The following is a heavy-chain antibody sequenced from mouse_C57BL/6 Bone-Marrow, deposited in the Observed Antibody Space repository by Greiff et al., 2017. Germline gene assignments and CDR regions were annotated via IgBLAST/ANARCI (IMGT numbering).Heavy chain of an antibody. D-gene: IGHD1-1*01. CDR1: GYTFTSYW. V-gene: IGHV1-64*01. CDR3: AREDYGSSNYYAMDY. J-gene: IGHJ4*01. CDR2: IHPNSGST. Sequence: QVQLKQPGAELVKPGASVTLSCKASGYTFTSYWMHWVKQRPGQGLEWIGMIHPNSGSTNYNEKFKSKATLTVDKSSSTAYMQLSSLTSEDSAVYYCAREDYGSSNYYAMDYWGQGTSVTVSS.